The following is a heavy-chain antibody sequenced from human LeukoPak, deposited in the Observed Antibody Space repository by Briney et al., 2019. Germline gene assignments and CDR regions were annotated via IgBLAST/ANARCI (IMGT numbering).Heavy chain of an antibody. V-gene: IGHV4-34*01. CDR1: GGSFSGYY. D-gene: IGHD3-16*02. Sequence: SETLSLTCAVYGGSFSGYYWSWIRHPPGKGLEWIGEINHSGSTNYNPSLKSRVTISVDTSKNQFSLKLSSVTAADTAVYYCARATGLYYDYVWGSYRSPYYFDYWGQGTLVTVSS. CDR2: INHSGST. J-gene: IGHJ4*02. CDR3: ARATGLYYDYVWGSYRSPYYFDY.